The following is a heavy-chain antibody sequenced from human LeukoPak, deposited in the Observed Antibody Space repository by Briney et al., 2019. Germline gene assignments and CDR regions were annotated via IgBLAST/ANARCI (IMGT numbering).Heavy chain of an antibody. J-gene: IGHJ4*02. D-gene: IGHD3/OR15-3a*01. CDR1: GYTFTGYY. V-gene: IGHV1-2*02. Sequence: ASVRVSCKASGYTFTGYYMHWVRQAPGQGLEWMGWINPNSGGTNYAQKFQGRVTMTRDTSISTAYMELSRLRSDDTAVYYCARTFMDQNEAGRFDYWGQGTLVTVSS. CDR2: INPNSGGT. CDR3: ARTFMDQNEAGRFDY.